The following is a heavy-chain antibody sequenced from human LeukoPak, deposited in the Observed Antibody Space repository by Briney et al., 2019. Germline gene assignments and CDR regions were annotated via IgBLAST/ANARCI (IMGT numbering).Heavy chain of an antibody. CDR1: GFTFSSYG. CDR3: AKEKDPQLGLNWFDP. J-gene: IGHJ5*02. V-gene: IGHV3-30*02. D-gene: IGHD1-26*01. Sequence: PGGSLRLSCAASGFTFSSYGMHWVRQAPGKGLEGGAFIRYGGSNKYYADSVKGRFTISRDNSKNTLHLQMNSLRAEDTAVYYCAKEKDPQLGLNWFDPWGQGTLVTVSS. CDR2: IRYGGSNK.